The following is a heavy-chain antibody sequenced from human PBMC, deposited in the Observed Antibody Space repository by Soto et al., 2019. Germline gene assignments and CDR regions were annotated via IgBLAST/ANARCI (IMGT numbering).Heavy chain of an antibody. D-gene: IGHD3-10*01. V-gene: IGHV4-59*01. CDR2: IYYSGST. CDR3: ARDLGGSGSYYYYGMDV. Sequence: XETLSHKCIDSGGSLISYYRSWIRQPPGKGLEWIGYIYYSGSTNYNPSLKSRVTISVDTSKNQFSLKLSSVTAADTAVYYCARDLGGSGSYYYYGMDVWGQGTTVTVSS. J-gene: IGHJ6*02. CDR1: GGSLISYY.